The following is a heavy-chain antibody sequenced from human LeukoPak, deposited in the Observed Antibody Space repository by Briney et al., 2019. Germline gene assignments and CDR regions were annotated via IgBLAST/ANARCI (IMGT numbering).Heavy chain of an antibody. CDR3: ARECGYDSSGSEGMDV. D-gene: IGHD3-22*01. J-gene: IGHJ6*02. CDR2: IYSGGST. V-gene: IGHV3-66*01. CDR1: GFTVSSNY. Sequence: PGGSLRLSCAASGFTVSSNYMSWVRQAPGKGLEWVSVIYSGGSTYYADSVKGRFTISRDNSKNTLYLQMNSLRAEDAAVYYCARECGYDSSGSEGMDVWGQGTTVTVSS.